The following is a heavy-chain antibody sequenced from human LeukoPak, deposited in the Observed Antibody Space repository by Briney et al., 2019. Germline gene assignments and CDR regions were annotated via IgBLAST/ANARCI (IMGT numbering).Heavy chain of an antibody. CDR3: AREYSSSSEDDY. CDR2: ISAYNGNT. J-gene: IGHJ4*02. Sequence: ASVKVSCKASGYTFTIYGISWVRQAPGQGLEWMGWISAYNGNTNYAQKLQGRVTMITDTSTSTAYMELRSLRSDDTAVYYCAREYSSSSEDDYWGQGTLVTVSS. V-gene: IGHV1-18*01. CDR1: GYTFTIYG. D-gene: IGHD6-6*01.